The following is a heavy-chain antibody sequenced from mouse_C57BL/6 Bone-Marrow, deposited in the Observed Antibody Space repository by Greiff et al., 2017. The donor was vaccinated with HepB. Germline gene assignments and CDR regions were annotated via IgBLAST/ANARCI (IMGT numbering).Heavy chain of an antibody. Sequence: VKLMESGAELARPGASVKLSCKASGYTFTSYGISWVKQRTGQGLEWIGEIYPRSGNTYYNEKFKGKATLTADKSSSTAYMELRSLTSEDPAVYFCARGPYYYRSSYDYFDYCGQGTTLTVSS. J-gene: IGHJ2*01. CDR1: GYTFTSYG. CDR2: IYPRSGNT. CDR3: ARGPYYYRSSYDYFDY. D-gene: IGHD1-1*01. V-gene: IGHV1-81*01.